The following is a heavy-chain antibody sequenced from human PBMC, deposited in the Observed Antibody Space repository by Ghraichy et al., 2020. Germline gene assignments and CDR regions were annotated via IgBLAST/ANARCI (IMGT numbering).Heavy chain of an antibody. D-gene: IGHD3/OR15-3a*01. CDR3: ALTYYDFWQT. CDR1: GGTVSTYV. CDR2: VIPMVGRA. J-gene: IGHJ4*02. Sequence: SVKVSCKASGGTVSTYVMSWVRQAPGQGLEWLGRVIPMVGRANYAQKFQGRVTISADRSTNTAYFEVTTLRSDDTAVYYCALTYYDFWQTWGQGTLVVVS. V-gene: IGHV1-69*04.